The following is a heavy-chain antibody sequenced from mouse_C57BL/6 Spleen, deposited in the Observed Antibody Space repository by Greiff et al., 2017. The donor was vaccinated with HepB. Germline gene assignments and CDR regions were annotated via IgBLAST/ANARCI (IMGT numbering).Heavy chain of an antibody. J-gene: IGHJ4*01. CDR1: GYTFTSYG. Sequence: VQLQQSGAELARPGASVKLSCKASGYTFTSYGISWVKQRTGQGLEWIGEIYPRSGNTYYNEKFKGKATLTADKSSSTAYMELRSLTSEDSAVYFCALYYGSSWGAMDYWGQGTSVTVSS. CDR3: ALYYGSSWGAMDY. V-gene: IGHV1-81*01. D-gene: IGHD1-1*01. CDR2: IYPRSGNT.